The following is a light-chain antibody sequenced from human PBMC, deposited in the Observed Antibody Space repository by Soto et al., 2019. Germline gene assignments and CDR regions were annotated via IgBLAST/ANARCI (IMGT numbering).Light chain of an antibody. CDR1: QSVSSSY. CDR3: QQYGSSLLFT. CDR2: GAS. J-gene: IGKJ3*01. Sequence: EIALTQSPGTLSLSPGERATLSCRASQSVSSSYLAWYQQKPGQAPRLLIYGASSRATGIPDRFSGSGSGPDFTLTISRLEPEDFAVYYCQQYGSSLLFTFGPGTKVDIK. V-gene: IGKV3-20*01.